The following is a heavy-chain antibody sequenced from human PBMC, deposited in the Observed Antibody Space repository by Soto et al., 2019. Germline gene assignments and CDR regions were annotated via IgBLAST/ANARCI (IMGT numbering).Heavy chain of an antibody. J-gene: IGHJ4*02. CDR3: VRGNGNNYGHFDY. V-gene: IGHV3-33*01. CDR2: IWNDGSNK. D-gene: IGHD5-18*01. CDR1: GFSFNIYG. Sequence: PGGSLRLSCAASGFSFNIYGMHWVRQAPGKGLEWVAVIWNDGSNKYCADSVKGRFTISRDNAKNTLNLQMNSLRAEDTAVYYCVRGNGNNYGHFDYWGQGTLVTVSS.